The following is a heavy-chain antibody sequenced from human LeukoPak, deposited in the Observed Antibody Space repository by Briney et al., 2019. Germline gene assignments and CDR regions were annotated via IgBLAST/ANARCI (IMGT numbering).Heavy chain of an antibody. V-gene: IGHV3-23*01. Sequence: GGSLRLSCGASGFTFSSYAMSWVRQAPGKGLEWVSTTGERDGGPFYADSVKGRFTISRDNSKNTLSLQMNSLGAEDTAIYYCAKMISGSSPAGRGYYYGMDVWGQGTTVTASS. CDR1: GFTFSSYA. D-gene: IGHD1-26*01. CDR3: AKMISGSSPAGRGYYYGMDV. J-gene: IGHJ6*02. CDR2: TGERDGGP.